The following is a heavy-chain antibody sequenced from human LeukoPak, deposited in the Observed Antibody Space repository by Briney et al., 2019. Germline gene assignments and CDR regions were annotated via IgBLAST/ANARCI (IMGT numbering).Heavy chain of an antibody. CDR2: IRAYNGNT. CDR3: ARGASTSFDS. J-gene: IGHJ4*02. CDR1: GYTFTTFT. V-gene: IGHV1-18*01. Sequence: ASVKVSCKASGYTFTTFTISWVRQAPGQGLEWMGWIRAYNGNTNYAQKFQDRVTMTTDTSTSTAYMELRSLRSDDTAVYYCARGASTSFDSWGQGALVTVSS.